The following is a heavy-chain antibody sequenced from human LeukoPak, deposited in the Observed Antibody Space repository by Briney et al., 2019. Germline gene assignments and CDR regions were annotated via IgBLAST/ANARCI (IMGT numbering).Heavy chain of an antibody. CDR2: INPNSGGT. Sequence: ASVKVSCTASGYTFTGYYMHWVRQAPGQGLEWMGWINPNSGGTNYAQKLQGRVTMTRDTSISTAYMELSRLRSDDTAVYYCARVHSSGWYFFDYWGQGTLVTVSS. D-gene: IGHD6-19*01. CDR1: GYTFTGYY. CDR3: ARVHSSGWYFFDY. J-gene: IGHJ4*02. V-gene: IGHV1-2*02.